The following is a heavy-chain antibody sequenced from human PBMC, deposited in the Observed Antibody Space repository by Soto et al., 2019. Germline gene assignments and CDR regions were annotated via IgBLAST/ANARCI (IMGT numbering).Heavy chain of an antibody. CDR1: GDSVSSNSAA. Sequence: SQTLSLTCAISGDSVSSNSAAWNWIRQSTSRGLEWLGRTYYRSKWYNDYEVSVKSRRPINSYTSKNQFSLQMKSVTPEDTAVYYCAREKTGVTIFEWQIYGMDVWGQGTRVTVSS. D-gene: IGHD3-3*01. J-gene: IGHJ6*02. V-gene: IGHV6-1*01. CDR2: TYYRSKWYN. CDR3: AREKTGVTIFEWQIYGMDV.